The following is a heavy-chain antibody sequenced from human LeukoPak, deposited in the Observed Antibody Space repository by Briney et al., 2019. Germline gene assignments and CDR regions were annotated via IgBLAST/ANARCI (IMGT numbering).Heavy chain of an antibody. D-gene: IGHD3-3*01. V-gene: IGHV1-46*01. J-gene: IGHJ4*02. CDR3: ARDRGNYDFWSGFDY. Sequence: ASVKVSCKDSGGTFSSYTISWVRQAPGQGLEWMGIINPSGGSTSYAQKFQGRVTMTRDTSTSTVYMELSSLRSEDTAVYYCARDRGNYDFWSGFDYWGQGTLVTVSS. CDR1: GGTFSSYT. CDR2: INPSGGST.